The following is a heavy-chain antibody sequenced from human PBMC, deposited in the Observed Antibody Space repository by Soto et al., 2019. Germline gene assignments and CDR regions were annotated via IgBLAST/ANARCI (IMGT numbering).Heavy chain of an antibody. Sequence: SETLSLTCTVSGGTISSGDYHWSWIRQPPGKGLEWIGNIHNSGNIYYNPSLKSRLSISVDTSKNQFSLKLSSVTAADTAVYFCARVTNIISHFSPRFAPRAQGTLVPVSS. CDR3: ARVTNIISHFSPRFAP. CDR2: IHNSGNI. D-gene: IGHD3-10*01. J-gene: IGHJ5*02. V-gene: IGHV4-30-4*01. CDR1: GGTISSGDYH.